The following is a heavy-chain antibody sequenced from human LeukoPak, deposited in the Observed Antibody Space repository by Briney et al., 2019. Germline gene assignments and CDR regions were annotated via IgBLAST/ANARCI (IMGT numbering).Heavy chain of an antibody. Sequence: SETLSLTCTVSGGSISSYYWSWIRQPPGKGLEWIGYIYYSGSTNYNPSLKSRVTISVDTSKNQFSLKLSSVTAADTAVYYCARDRRGYSYGIYYYGMDVWGQGTTVTVSS. CDR1: GGSISSYY. V-gene: IGHV4-59*01. CDR2: IYYSGST. D-gene: IGHD5-18*01. J-gene: IGHJ6*02. CDR3: ARDRRGYSYGIYYYGMDV.